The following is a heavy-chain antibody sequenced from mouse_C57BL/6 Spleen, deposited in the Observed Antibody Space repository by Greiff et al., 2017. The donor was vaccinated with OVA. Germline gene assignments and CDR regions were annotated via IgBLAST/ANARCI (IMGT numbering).Heavy chain of an antibody. J-gene: IGHJ4*01. V-gene: IGHV5-4*01. CDR3: ARDEEDGYLYYYAMDY. CDR1: GFTFSSYA. CDR2: ISDGGSYT. D-gene: IGHD2-3*01. Sequence: EVQVVESGGGLVKPGGSLKLSCAASGFTFSSYAMSWVRQTPEKRLEWVATISDGGSYTYYPDNVKGRFTISRDNAKNNLYLQMSHLKSEDTAMYYCARDEEDGYLYYYAMDYWGQGTSVTVSS.